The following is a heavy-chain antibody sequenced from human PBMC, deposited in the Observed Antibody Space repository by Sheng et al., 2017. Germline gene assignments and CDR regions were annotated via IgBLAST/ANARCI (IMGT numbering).Heavy chain of an antibody. CDR2: IDGPTLAT. J-gene: IGHJ6*02. D-gene: IGHD1-26*01. Sequence: EVQFVESGGDFVQPGGSLRLSCAASGFTFSHYSMSWVRQAPGKGLEWVSTIDGPTLATHYADSVRGRFTISRDNSKDTLYLQMNSLRGEDTAVYFCATHSAHRNMYYYYGLDVWGLGTTVTVSS. V-gene: IGHV3-23*04. CDR3: ATHSAHRNMYYYYGLDV. CDR1: GFTFSHYS.